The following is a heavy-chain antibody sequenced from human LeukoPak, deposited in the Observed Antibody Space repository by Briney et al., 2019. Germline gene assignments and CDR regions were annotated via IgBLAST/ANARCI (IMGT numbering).Heavy chain of an antibody. J-gene: IGHJ3*02. CDR2: IIPILGIA. Sequence: SVKVSCKASGGTFSSYAISWVRQAPGQGLEWMGGIIPILGIANYAQKFQGRVTITADKSTSTAYMELSSLRSEDTAVYYCARCLYTSGYDLYAFDIWGQGTMVTVSS. V-gene: IGHV1-69*10. CDR3: ARCLYTSGYDLYAFDI. D-gene: IGHD5-12*01. CDR1: GGTFSSYA.